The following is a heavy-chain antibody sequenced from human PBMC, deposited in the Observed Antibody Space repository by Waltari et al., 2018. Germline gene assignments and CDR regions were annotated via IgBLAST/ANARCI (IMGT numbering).Heavy chain of an antibody. D-gene: IGHD3-10*01. V-gene: IGHV3-23*01. CDR3: AKDISRDYYGSGPDAFDI. CDR1: GFTFSSYA. J-gene: IGHJ3*02. CDR2: ISGSGGSK. Sequence: EVQLLESGGGLVQPGGSLRLSCAASGFTFSSYAMSWVRQAPGKGLEWVSAISGSGGSKYYADAVKGRFTISRDNSKNTLYLQMNSLRAEDTAVYYCAKDISRDYYGSGPDAFDIWGQGTMVTVSS.